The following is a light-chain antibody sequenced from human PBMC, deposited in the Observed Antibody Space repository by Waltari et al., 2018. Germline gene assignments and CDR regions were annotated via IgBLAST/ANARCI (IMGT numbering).Light chain of an antibody. CDR1: QSISTTY. J-gene: IGKJ4*01. Sequence: EIVLTQSPGTLSLSPEAVATLSCRTSQSISTTYLAWYQQKPGQAPTLLIYGASSRATGVPDRFTGSGSGTDFSLTISSLEPEDFATYYCQQYDISPLTFGGGTKVEIK. CDR2: GAS. CDR3: QQYDISPLT. V-gene: IGKV3-20*01.